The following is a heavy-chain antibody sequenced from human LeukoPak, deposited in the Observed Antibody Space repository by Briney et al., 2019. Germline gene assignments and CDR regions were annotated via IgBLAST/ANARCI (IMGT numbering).Heavy chain of an antibody. CDR3: ARKDGYNGMDV. CDR2: IGTAGDT. CDR1: GFTFSSYD. D-gene: IGHD5-24*01. J-gene: IGHJ6*02. Sequence: GGSLRLSCAASGFTFSSYDMHWVRQATGKGLEWVSAIGTAGDTYYPGSAKGRFTISRENAKNSLYLQMNSLRAGDTAVYYCARKDGYNGMDVWGQGTTVTVSS. V-gene: IGHV3-13*01.